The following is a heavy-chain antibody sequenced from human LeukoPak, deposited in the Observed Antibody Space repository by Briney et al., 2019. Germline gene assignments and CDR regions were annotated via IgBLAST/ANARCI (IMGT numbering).Heavy chain of an antibody. CDR1: GFTFSTYG. D-gene: IGHD6-19*01. CDR3: AKDLSSGSRRAY. Sequence: GGSLRLSCAASGFTFSTYGMHWVRQAPGKGLAWVAVISYDGSNKYYADSVKGRFTISRDNSKNTLYLQMNSLRAEDTGVYYCAKDLSSGSRRAYWGQGTLVTVSS. J-gene: IGHJ4*02. CDR2: ISYDGSNK. V-gene: IGHV3-30*18.